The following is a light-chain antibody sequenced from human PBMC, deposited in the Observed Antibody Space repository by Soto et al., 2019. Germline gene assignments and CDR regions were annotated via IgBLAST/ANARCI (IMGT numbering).Light chain of an antibody. J-gene: IGKJ5*01. CDR2: AAS. V-gene: IGKV1-39*01. CDR1: QSISSY. Sequence: DIQLTQSPSFLSASVGDRVTITCRASQSISSYLNWYQQKPGKAPELLIYAASSLQSGVPSRFSGSGSGTDFTLTISSLQPEDFATYYCQQSYSTPPITFGQGTRLEIK. CDR3: QQSYSTPPIT.